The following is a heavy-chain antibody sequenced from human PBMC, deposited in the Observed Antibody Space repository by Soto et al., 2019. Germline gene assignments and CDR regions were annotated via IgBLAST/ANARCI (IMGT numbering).Heavy chain of an antibody. Sequence: QVQLVQSGAEGMLPGASVMLSCKASGYTFTSYVMQWVRQAPGQRLEWMGWINPGNGNTKYSEKFQGKITVTRDTSANEAYMELSSLRPDDTAVYYCARDYCSTGICYRGAFDFWGQGTMITVSS. J-gene: IGHJ3*01. D-gene: IGHD2-8*02. V-gene: IGHV1-3*01. CDR3: ARDYCSTGICYRGAFDF. CDR2: INPGNGNT. CDR1: GYTFTSYV.